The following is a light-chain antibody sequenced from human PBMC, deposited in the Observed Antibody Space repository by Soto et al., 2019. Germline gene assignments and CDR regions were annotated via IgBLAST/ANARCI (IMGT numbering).Light chain of an antibody. V-gene: IGLV4-69*01. CDR1: NEHSRYV. J-gene: IGLJ3*02. CDR3: HSWGTGVTWV. Sequence: QSVLTQSPSASASLGASVKLTCTRSNEHSRYVIAWHQQQPEKGPRFLLMLNSDGSHTKGDGIPDRFSVSSSGAERYLTISSLQSEDEADYYCHSWGTGVTWVFGGGTKVTVL. CDR2: LNSDGSH.